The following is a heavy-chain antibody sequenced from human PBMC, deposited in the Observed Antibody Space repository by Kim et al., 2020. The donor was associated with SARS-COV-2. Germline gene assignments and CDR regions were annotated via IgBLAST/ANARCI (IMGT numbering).Heavy chain of an antibody. J-gene: IGHJ4*02. D-gene: IGHD3-10*01. CDR3: ARDPVTGAVY. CDR2: YI. Sequence: YISYADSVKGRFTISRDNAKNSLYLQMNSLRAEDTAVYYCARDPVTGAVYWGQGTLVTVSS. V-gene: IGHV3-21*01.